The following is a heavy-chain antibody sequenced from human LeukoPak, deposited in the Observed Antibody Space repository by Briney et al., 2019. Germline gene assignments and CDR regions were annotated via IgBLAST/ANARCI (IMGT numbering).Heavy chain of an antibody. Sequence: PGGTLRLSCAASGFTFSSYGMSWVRQAPGKGLEWVSAISGSGGSTYYAGSVKGRFTISRDNSKNTLYLQMNSLRAEDTAVYYCAKDRFRYGADWGQGTLVTVSS. D-gene: IGHD4-17*01. J-gene: IGHJ4*02. CDR2: ISGSGGST. CDR1: GFTFSSYG. V-gene: IGHV3-23*01. CDR3: AKDRFRYGAD.